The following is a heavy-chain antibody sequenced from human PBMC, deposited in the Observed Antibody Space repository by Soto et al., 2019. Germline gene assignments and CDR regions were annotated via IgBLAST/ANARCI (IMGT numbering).Heavy chain of an antibody. CDR2: IYSAGST. Sequence: EVQLVETGGGLIQPGGSLRLSCAASGFTVSNNYMSWVRQAPGKGLEWVAVIYSAGSTYYADSVKGRFTVSRDNSKNTVYFQMNSLRSDDTAFYYCAKDERPWELLRLYFDYWGQGTLVTVSS. D-gene: IGHD1-26*01. V-gene: IGHV3-53*02. CDR3: AKDERPWELLRLYFDY. J-gene: IGHJ4*02. CDR1: GFTVSNNY.